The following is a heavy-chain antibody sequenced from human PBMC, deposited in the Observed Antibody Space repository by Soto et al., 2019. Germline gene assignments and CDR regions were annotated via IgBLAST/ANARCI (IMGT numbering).Heavy chain of an antibody. CDR1: GFTFSSYG. D-gene: IGHD2-21*01. J-gene: IGHJ4*02. CDR3: ARGGRSAGDSFGC. V-gene: IGHV3-33*01. Sequence: QVQLVESGGGVVQPGRSLRLSCAASGFTFSSYGMHWVRQAPGKGLEWVAVIWYDGSNKYYADSVKGRFTISRDNSKNTLYLQMNSLRAEDTAVYYCARGGRSAGDSFGCWGQGTLVSVSS. CDR2: IWYDGSNK.